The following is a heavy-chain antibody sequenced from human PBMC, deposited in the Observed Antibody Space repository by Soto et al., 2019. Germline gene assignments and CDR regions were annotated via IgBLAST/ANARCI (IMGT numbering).Heavy chain of an antibody. J-gene: IGHJ5*02. Sequence: SETLSLTCTVSAGSMSSSSNYRGWIRQPPGKGLEWIGSIYFGGTTHYNPSLKSRVTISADTSKNQFSLTLSSVTAADTAVYYCARHSDCSGGSCYWAVNWFDPWGQGTLVTVSS. V-gene: IGHV4-39*01. CDR3: ARHSDCSGGSCYWAVNWFDP. D-gene: IGHD2-15*01. CDR1: AGSMSSSSNY. CDR2: IYFGGTT.